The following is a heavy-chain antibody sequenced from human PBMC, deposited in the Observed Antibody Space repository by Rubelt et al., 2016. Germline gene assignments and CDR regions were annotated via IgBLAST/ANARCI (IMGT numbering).Heavy chain of an antibody. V-gene: IGHV4-39*07. CDR2: IYYSGST. Sequence: QLQLQESGPGLVKPSETLSLTCTVSGGSISSSSYYWGWIRQPPGKGLEWIGSIYYSGSTYYNPSRKGRFPLSEATSKNQFSLKLSSVTSADTALYYWARSFGWPGRVDYWGQGTLVTVSS. CDR3: ARSFGWPGRVDY. CDR1: GGSISSSSYY. D-gene: IGHD3-10*01. J-gene: IGHJ4*02.